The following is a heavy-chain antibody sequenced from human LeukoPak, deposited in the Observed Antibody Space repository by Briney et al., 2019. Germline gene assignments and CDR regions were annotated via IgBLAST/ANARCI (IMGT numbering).Heavy chain of an antibody. CDR3: ARLGDSGSQRAYWYFDL. CDR2: ISGSGGST. J-gene: IGHJ2*01. Sequence: GGSLRLSCAASGFTFSSYAMSWVRQAPGKGLEWVSAISGSGGSTYYADSVKGRFTISRDNSKNTLYLQMNSLRAEDTAVYYCARLGDSGSQRAYWYFDLWGRGTLVTVSS. CDR1: GFTFSSYA. V-gene: IGHV3-23*01. D-gene: IGHD1-26*01.